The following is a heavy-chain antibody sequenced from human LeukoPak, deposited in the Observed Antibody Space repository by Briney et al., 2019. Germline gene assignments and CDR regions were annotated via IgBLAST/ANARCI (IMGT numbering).Heavy chain of an antibody. CDR3: ARVDYGGNSDGMDV. D-gene: IGHD4-23*01. J-gene: IGHJ6*02. CDR2: ISSSSSTI. Sequence: GGSLRLSCAASGFTFSSYSMNWVRQAPGKGLEWVSYISSSSSTIYYADSVKGRFTISRDNAKNSLYLQMNSLRTEDTAVYYCARVDYGGNSDGMDVWGQGTTVTVSS. CDR1: GFTFSSYS. V-gene: IGHV3-48*04.